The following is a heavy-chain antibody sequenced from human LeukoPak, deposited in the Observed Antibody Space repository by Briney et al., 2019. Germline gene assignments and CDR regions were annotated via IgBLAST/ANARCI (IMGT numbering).Heavy chain of an antibody. Sequence: SETLSLTCTVSGGSISSSSYYWSWIRQPPGKGLEWIGEINHSGSTNYNPSLKSRVTISVDTSKNQFSLKLSSVTAADTAVYYCARRGLGGYCSSTSCRGPGSFDYWGQGTLVTVSS. CDR1: GGSISSSSYY. CDR3: ARRGLGGYCSSTSCRGPGSFDY. J-gene: IGHJ4*02. V-gene: IGHV4-39*07. CDR2: INHSGST. D-gene: IGHD2-2*01.